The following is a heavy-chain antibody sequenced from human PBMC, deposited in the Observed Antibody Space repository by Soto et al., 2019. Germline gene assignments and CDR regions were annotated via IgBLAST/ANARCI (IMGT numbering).Heavy chain of an antibody. Sequence: QVQLVQSGAEVNKPGASVKVSCKASGYTFTSYGITWVRQAPGQGLEWIGWTSANNGNTNNAQKLQGRVTMTTDTATRTAYMELRSLRCDDTAVYYCASDRGSYVLAYWGQGTLVTVSS. CDR1: GYTFTSYG. V-gene: IGHV1-18*01. CDR3: ASDRGSYVLAY. CDR2: TSANNGNT. J-gene: IGHJ4*02. D-gene: IGHD1-26*01.